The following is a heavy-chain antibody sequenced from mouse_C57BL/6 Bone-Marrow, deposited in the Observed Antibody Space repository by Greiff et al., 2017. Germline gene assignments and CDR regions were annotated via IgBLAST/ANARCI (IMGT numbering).Heavy chain of an antibody. CDR2: IYPRSGNT. D-gene: IGHD1-1*01. CDR1: GYTFTSYG. J-gene: IGHJ3*01. Sequence: QVQLKESGAELARPGASVKLSCKASGYTFTSYGISWVKQRTGQGLEWIGEIYPRSGNTYYNEKFKGKATLTADKSSSTAYMELRSLTSEDSAVYFCATPYYYCSSYQFAYWGQGTLVTVSA. V-gene: IGHV1-81*01. CDR3: ATPYYYCSSYQFAY.